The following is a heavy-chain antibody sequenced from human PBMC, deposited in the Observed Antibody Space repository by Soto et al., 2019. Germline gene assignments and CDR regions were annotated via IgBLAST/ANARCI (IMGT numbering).Heavy chain of an antibody. Sequence: ASVKVSCKASGYTFTSYDINWVRQATGQGLEWMGWMNPNSGNTGYAQKFQGRVTMTRNTSISTAYMELSSLRSEDTAVYYCARGTGAYKWNYKPPYYYYGMDVWGHGPTVPV. CDR2: MNPNSGNT. CDR1: GYTFTSYD. D-gene: IGHD1-7*01. V-gene: IGHV1-8*01. CDR3: ARGTGAYKWNYKPPYYYYGMDV. J-gene: IGHJ6*02.